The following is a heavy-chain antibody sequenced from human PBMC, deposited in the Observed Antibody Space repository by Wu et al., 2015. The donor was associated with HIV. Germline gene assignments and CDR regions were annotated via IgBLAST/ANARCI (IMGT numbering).Heavy chain of an antibody. CDR1: GYMLTDFA. Sequence: VQSGFEMKKPGASVKVSCKASGYMLTDFAISWVRQAPGQGLEWMGWISSYNVHTNSAQKFQGRVFMTTDTSTNIAYMELRSLTSDDTAVYYCARGIMGTNGPFFYYYMDVWGTGTTVTVSS. D-gene: IGHD2-8*01. V-gene: IGHV1-18*01. J-gene: IGHJ6*03. CDR2: ISSYNVHT. CDR3: ARGIMGTNGPFFYYYMDV.